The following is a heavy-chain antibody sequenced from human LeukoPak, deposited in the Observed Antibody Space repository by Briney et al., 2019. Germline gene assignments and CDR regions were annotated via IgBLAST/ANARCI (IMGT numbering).Heavy chain of an antibody. CDR3: ARDPRIQLWSTYYHYMDV. Sequence: GASVKVSCNASGYTFTSYGISWGRQAPGQGLEWMGWISAYNGDTRYAQNVQGRVTMTKDTSTSTAYIALRGLRSDDTAVYYWARDPRIQLWSTYYHYMDVWGKGTTVTVS. CDR2: ISAYNGDT. D-gene: IGHD5-18*01. V-gene: IGHV1-18*01. J-gene: IGHJ6*03. CDR1: GYTFTSYG.